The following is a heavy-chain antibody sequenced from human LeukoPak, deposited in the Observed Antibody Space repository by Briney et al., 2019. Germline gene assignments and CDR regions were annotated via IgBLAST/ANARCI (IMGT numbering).Heavy chain of an antibody. V-gene: IGHV3-30*03. Sequence: GGSLRLSCTASGFTFKTYGMVWFRQAPGKGLEWVATVSSSERGKHYADSVQGRFTISRDNSNNMLYLQLDNPRDEDTAIYYCSTDGTPKFEYWGQGTLVTVSS. D-gene: IGHD1-26*01. CDR2: VSSSERGK. CDR3: STDGTPKFEY. J-gene: IGHJ4*02. CDR1: GFTFKTYG.